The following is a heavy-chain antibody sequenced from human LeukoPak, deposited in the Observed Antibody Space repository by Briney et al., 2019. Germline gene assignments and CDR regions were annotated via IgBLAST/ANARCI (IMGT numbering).Heavy chain of an antibody. CDR3: ARGGEVTGIDY. CDR1: GGTFSSYA. D-gene: IGHD5-18*01. J-gene: IGHJ4*02. CDR2: IIPIIGTA. V-gene: IGHV1-69*13. Sequence: SVKVSCKASGGTFSSYAISWVRQAPGQGLEWMGGIIPIIGTANYAQKFQGRVTITADESTSTAYMQLSSLISEDTAVYYCARGGEVTGIDYWGQGTLVTVSS.